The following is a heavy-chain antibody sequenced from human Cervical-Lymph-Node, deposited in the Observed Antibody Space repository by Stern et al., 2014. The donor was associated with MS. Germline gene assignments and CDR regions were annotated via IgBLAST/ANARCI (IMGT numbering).Heavy chain of an antibody. V-gene: IGHV1-69*06. Sequence: VQLVESGAEVKAPASSVKVSCKASGGTSSNLVISWLRQAPGQGLEWVGGIIPVFDTANYAQKFQGRVTIIADRSTSTVYLELIGLRSEDTAIYYCAREQGHWFDPWGQGTLVTVSS. CDR3: AREQGHWFDP. CDR1: GGTSSNLV. CDR2: IIPVFDTA. J-gene: IGHJ5*02.